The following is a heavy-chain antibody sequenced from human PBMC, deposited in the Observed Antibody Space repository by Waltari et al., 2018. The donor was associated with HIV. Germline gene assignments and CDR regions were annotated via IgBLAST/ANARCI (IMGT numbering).Heavy chain of an antibody. J-gene: IGHJ4*02. CDR1: GLTFSSYS. V-gene: IGHV3-21*01. CDR2: ISSSSNYI. D-gene: IGHD6-19*01. CDR3: ARSDAGYSSGWYGGY. Sequence: EVQLVESGGGLVKPGGSLRLSCAAFGLTFSSYSLHWVRQARGKGLEWVSSISSSSNYIYYADSVKGRFTISRDNAKNSLYLQMNSLRAEDTAMYYCARSDAGYSSGWYGGYWGQGTLVTVSS.